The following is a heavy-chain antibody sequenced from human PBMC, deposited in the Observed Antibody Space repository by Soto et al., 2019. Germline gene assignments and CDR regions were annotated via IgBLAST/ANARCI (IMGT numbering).Heavy chain of an antibody. Sequence: QITLKESGPTLVKPTQTLTLPCNFSGFSLSTSGVCVGWSRQPQGKALEWLALIYGDDGKRYSPSLKSMLTSTKDTSKIQVVLTITNMDPVDTATYYCALARITILGVVIVDPWGQGTLVTVSS. J-gene: IGHJ5*02. CDR3: ALARITILGVVIVDP. CDR2: IYGDDGK. D-gene: IGHD3-3*01. V-gene: IGHV2-5*02. CDR1: GFSLSTSGVC.